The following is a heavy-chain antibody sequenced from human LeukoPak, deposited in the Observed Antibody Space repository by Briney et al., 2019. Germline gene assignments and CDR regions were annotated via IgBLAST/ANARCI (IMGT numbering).Heavy chain of an antibody. D-gene: IGHD1-14*01. V-gene: IGHV3-9*01. CDR2: ISWNSGSI. Sequence: GRSLRLSCAASGFTFDDYAMHWVRQAPGKGLEWASGISWNSGSINYADSVKGRFTISRDNAKNSLYLQMNSLRAEDTALYYCAKDTSQPQQFTFDYWGQGTLVTVSS. CDR1: GFTFDDYA. J-gene: IGHJ4*02. CDR3: AKDTSQPQQFTFDY.